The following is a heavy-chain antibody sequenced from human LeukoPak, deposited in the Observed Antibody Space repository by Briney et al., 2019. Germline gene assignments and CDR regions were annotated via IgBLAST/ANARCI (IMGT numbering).Heavy chain of an antibody. CDR3: AREDTIRTGTTFDP. D-gene: IGHD1-7*01. V-gene: IGHV6-1*01. Sequence: SQTLSLTCVISGDSVSSNSAAWNWIRQSPSRGLEWLGRTYYRSKWYSYSAVSVKSRIIINPDTSKNQFSLQLNSVTPEDTAVYYCAREDTIRTGTTFDPWGQGTLVTVSS. J-gene: IGHJ5*02. CDR1: GDSVSSNSAA. CDR2: TYYRSKWYS.